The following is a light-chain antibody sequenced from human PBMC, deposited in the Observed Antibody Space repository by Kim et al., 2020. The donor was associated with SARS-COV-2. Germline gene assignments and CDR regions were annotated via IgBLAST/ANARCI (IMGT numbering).Light chain of an antibody. V-gene: IGLV3-1*01. CDR3: QAWDSSSHVV. CDR2: QDS. Sequence: SYELTQPPSVSVSPGQTASITCSGDKLGDKYACWYQQKPGQSPVLVIYQDSKRSSGIPERFSGSNSGNTATLTISGTQAMDEADYYCQAWDSSSHVVFGGGTKLTVL. J-gene: IGLJ2*01. CDR1: KLGDKY.